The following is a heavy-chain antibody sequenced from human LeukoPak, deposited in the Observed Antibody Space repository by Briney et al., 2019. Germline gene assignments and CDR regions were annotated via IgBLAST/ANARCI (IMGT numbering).Heavy chain of an antibody. CDR3: ARDAYDSSGYSGAVDY. Sequence: ASVKVSCKASGYTFTSYAMHWVRQAPGQRLEWMGWINAGNGNTKYSQEFQGRVTITRDTSASTAYMELSSLRSEDMAVYYCARDAYDSSGYSGAVDYWGQGTLVTVSS. CDR1: GYTFTSYA. CDR2: INAGNGNT. D-gene: IGHD3-22*01. V-gene: IGHV1-3*03. J-gene: IGHJ4*02.